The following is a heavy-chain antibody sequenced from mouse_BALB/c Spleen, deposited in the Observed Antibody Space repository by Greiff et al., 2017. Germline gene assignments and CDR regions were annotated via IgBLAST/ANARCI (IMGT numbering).Heavy chain of an antibody. D-gene: IGHD2-5*01. Sequence: EVKLVESGGGLVQPGGSLRLSCATSGFTFTDYYMSWVRQPPGKALEWLGFIRNKANGYTTEYSASVKGRFTISRDNSQSILYLLMNTLRAEDSATYYCARESSRDSNNDFDVGGEGTTVTVSS. J-gene: IGHJ1*01. CDR3: ARESSRDSNNDFDV. V-gene: IGHV7-3*02. CDR2: IRNKANGYTT. CDR1: GFTFTDYY.